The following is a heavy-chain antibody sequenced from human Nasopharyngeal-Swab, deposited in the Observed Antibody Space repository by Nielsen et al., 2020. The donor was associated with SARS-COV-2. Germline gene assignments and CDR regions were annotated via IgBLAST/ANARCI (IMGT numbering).Heavy chain of an antibody. CDR1: GFTFSSYG. Sequence: GGSLRLSCAASGFTFSSYGMHWVRQAPGKGLEWVANIKQDGSEKYYVDSVKGRFTISRDNAKNSLYLQMNSLRAEDTAVYYCARRKDNFDYWGQGTLVTVSS. D-gene: IGHD2-15*01. J-gene: IGHJ4*02. CDR3: ARRKDNFDY. CDR2: IKQDGSEK. V-gene: IGHV3-7*03.